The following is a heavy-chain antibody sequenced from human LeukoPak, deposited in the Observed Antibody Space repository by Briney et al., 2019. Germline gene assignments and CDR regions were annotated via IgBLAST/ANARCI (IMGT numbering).Heavy chain of an antibody. D-gene: IGHD5-18*01. V-gene: IGHV6-1*01. J-gene: IGHJ4*02. CDR1: GDSVSSNSAA. CDR2: TYYRSGWYN. Sequence: SQTLSLTCAISGDSVSSNSAAWGWIRQSPSRGLEWLGRTYYRSGWYNDYALSVESRITISPDTSKNQSSLQLNSVTPEDTAAYYCVREGGYGILGYWAQGTLVTVSS. CDR3: VREGGYGILGY.